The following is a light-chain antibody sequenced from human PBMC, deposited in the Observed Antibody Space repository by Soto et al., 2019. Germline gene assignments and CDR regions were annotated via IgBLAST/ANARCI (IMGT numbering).Light chain of an antibody. CDR2: DVN. CDR3: CSYAGSLTWV. CDR1: NSDVGGYNY. Sequence: QSALTQPRSVSGSPGQSVTISCTGTNSDVGGYNYVSWYQQHPGKAPKLMIYDVNRRPSGVPDRFSGSKSGNTASLTISGLQAEDEADYHCCSYAGSLTWVFAGGTKLTVL. J-gene: IGLJ3*02. V-gene: IGLV2-11*01.